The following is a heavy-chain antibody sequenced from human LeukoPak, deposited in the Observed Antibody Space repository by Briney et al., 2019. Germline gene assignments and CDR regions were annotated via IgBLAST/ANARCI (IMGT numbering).Heavy chain of an antibody. CDR3: ARVSSGWCLMDY. CDR2: IYYSGST. CDR1: GGSVSSGSYY. J-gene: IGHJ4*02. V-gene: IGHV4-61*01. Sequence: SETLSLTCTVSGGSVSSGSYYWSWIRQPPGKGLEWIGYIYYSGSTNYNPSLKSRVTISVDTSKNQFSLKLSSVTAADTAVYYCARVSSGWCLMDYWGQGTLVTVSS. D-gene: IGHD6-19*01.